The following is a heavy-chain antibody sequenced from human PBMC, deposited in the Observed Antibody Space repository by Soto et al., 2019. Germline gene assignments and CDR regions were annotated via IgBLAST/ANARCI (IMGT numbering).Heavy chain of an antibody. CDR2: VYYSGNT. CDR1: GGSISPYY. J-gene: IGHJ6*03. CDR3: ARKGAAASYAHYYMDV. Sequence: QVQLQESGPGLVKPSETLSLTCTVSGGSISPYYWSWIRQPPGKGLEWIGYVYYSGNTNYNPSLESRVTIALDTSRNRFSLNLTSATAAATAVYYCARKGAAASYAHYYMDVWGRGTAVTVSS. V-gene: IGHV4-59*01. D-gene: IGHD6-13*01.